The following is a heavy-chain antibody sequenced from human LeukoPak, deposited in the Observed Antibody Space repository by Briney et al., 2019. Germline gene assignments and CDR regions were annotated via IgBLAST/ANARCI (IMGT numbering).Heavy chain of an antibody. D-gene: IGHD2-15*01. CDR2: VHYSGST. CDR3: ARQSYSDY. V-gene: IGHV4-59*08. CDR1: GGSFSGYY. Sequence: PSETLSLTCAVYGGSFSGYYWSWIRQPPGKGLEWIGYVHYSGSTNYNPSLKSRVTISVDSSNNQFSLKLTSVTAADTAVYYCARQSYSDYWGQGTLVTVSS. J-gene: IGHJ4*02.